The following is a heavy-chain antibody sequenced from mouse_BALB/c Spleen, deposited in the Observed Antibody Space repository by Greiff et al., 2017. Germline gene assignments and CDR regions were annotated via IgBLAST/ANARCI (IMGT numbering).Heavy chain of an antibody. CDR3: AKSLIYYYGSSSSWFAY. D-gene: IGHD1-1*01. CDR1: GYSITSDYA. J-gene: IGHJ3*01. Sequence: EVQRVESGPGLVKPSQSLSLTCTVTGYSITSDYAWNWIRQFPGNKLEWMGYISYSGSTSYNPSLKSRISITRDTSKNQFFLQLNSVTTEDTATYYCAKSLIYYYGSSSSWFAYWGQGTLVTVSA. V-gene: IGHV3-2*02. CDR2: ISYSGST.